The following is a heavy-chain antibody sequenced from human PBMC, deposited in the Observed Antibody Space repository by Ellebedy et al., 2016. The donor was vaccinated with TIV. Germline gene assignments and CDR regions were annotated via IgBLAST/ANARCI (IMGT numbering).Heavy chain of an antibody. J-gene: IGHJ5*02. Sequence: MPSETLSLTCTVSGGSISSYYWSWIRQPPGKGLEWIGYIYYSGSTNYNPSLKSRVTISVDTSKNQFSLKLSSVTAADTAVYSCASPFGGHGWFDPWGQGTLVTVSS. V-gene: IGHV4-59*08. CDR3: ASPFGGHGWFDP. D-gene: IGHD3-10*01. CDR2: IYYSGST. CDR1: GGSISSYY.